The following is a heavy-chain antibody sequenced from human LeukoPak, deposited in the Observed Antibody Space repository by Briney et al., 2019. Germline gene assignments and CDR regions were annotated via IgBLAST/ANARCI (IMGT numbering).Heavy chain of an antibody. Sequence: GGSLRLSCAASGFTFSSYWMSWVRQAPGKGLEWVANIKQDGSEKYYVDSVKGRFTISRDNAKNSLYLQMNSLRAEDTAVYYCARGYGGSYLYYYMDVWGKGTTVTVSS. CDR2: IKQDGSEK. V-gene: IGHV3-7*01. CDR1: GFTFSSYW. D-gene: IGHD1-26*01. J-gene: IGHJ6*03. CDR3: ARGYGGSYLYYYMDV.